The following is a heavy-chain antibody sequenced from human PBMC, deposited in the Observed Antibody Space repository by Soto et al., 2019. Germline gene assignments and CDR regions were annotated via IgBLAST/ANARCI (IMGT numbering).Heavy chain of an antibody. D-gene: IGHD2-2*01. Sequence: ASVKVSCKASGYTFTSYGISWVRQAPGQGLEWMGWISAYNGNTNYAQKLQGRVTMTTDKSTSTAYMELRSLRSDDTAVYYCARDVLPYCSSTSCYASGSALDYYYYYGMDVWGQGTTVTVSS. CDR3: ARDVLPYCSSTSCYASGSALDYYYYYGMDV. CDR1: GYTFTSYG. CDR2: ISAYNGNT. V-gene: IGHV1-18*01. J-gene: IGHJ6*02.